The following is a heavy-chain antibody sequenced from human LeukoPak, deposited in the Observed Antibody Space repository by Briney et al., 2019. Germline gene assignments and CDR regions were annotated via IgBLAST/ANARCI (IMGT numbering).Heavy chain of an antibody. CDR2: IIPILGIA. CDR1: GGTFSSYA. D-gene: IGHD3-22*01. V-gene: IGHV1-69*04. CDR3: ARDTRVGGYYYDSSGYLGEIDY. Sequence: SVKVSCKASGGTFSSYAISWVRQAPGQGLEWMGRIIPILGIANYAQKFQGRVTITADKPTSTAYMELSSLRSEDTAVYYCARDTRVGGYYYDSSGYLGEIDYWGQGTLVTVSS. J-gene: IGHJ4*02.